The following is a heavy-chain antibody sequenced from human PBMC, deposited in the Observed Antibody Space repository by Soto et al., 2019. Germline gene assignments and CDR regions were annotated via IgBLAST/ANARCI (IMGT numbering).Heavy chain of an antibody. Sequence: QVQLVQSGAEVKKPGASVKVSCKASGYTFTSYGISWVRQAPGQGLEWMGWISAYNGNTNYAQKLQGRVTMTTDTSTSTAYMELRSLRSDDTAVYYCARKGYCSSTSCYEVGDYYYYYGMDVWGQGTTVTVSS. J-gene: IGHJ6*02. CDR2: ISAYNGNT. D-gene: IGHD2-2*01. V-gene: IGHV1-18*01. CDR1: GYTFTSYG. CDR3: ARKGYCSSTSCYEVGDYYYYYGMDV.